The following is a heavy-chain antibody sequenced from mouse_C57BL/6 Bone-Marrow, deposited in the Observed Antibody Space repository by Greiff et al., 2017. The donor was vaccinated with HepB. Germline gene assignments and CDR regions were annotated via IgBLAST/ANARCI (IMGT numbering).Heavy chain of an antibody. D-gene: IGHD1-1*01. CDR3: ARRGLLRYPWFAY. Sequence: VKVVESGAELVKPGASVKMSCKASGYTFTTYPIEWMKQNHGKSLEWIGNFHPYNDDTKYNEKFKGKATLTVEKSSSTVYLELSRLTSDDSAVYYCARRGLLRYPWFAYWGQGTLVTVSA. CDR1: GYTFTTYP. J-gene: IGHJ3*01. V-gene: IGHV1-47*01. CDR2: FHPYNDDT.